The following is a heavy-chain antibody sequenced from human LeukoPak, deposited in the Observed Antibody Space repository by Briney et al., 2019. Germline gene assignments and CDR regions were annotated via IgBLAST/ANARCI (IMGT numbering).Heavy chain of an antibody. CDR2: ITAPGDAT. Sequence: GGSLRLSCAASGFTFSNHGMNWVRQAPGKGLECVSAITAPGDATYYADSVKGRFSISRDNSKNTLYLLLNSLRVEDTALYYCAKAFGTNGYFQLPIDFWGQGILVTVSS. CDR3: AKAFGTNGYFQLPIDF. CDR1: GFTFSNHG. J-gene: IGHJ4*02. D-gene: IGHD2-8*01. V-gene: IGHV3-23*01.